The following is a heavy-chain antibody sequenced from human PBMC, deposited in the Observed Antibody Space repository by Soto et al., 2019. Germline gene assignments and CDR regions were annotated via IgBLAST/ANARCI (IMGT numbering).Heavy chain of an antibody. V-gene: IGHV3-21*01. D-gene: IGHD3-9*01. CDR1: GFTFSSYS. CDR3: ARGEGYDILTGYYFYWYFDL. Sequence: GGSLRLSCAASGFTFSSYSMNWVRQAPGKGLEWVSSISSSSSYIYYADSVKGRFTISGDNAKNSLYLQMNSLRAEDTAVYYCARGEGYDILTGYYFYWYFDLWGRGTLVTVSS. CDR2: ISSSSSYI. J-gene: IGHJ2*01.